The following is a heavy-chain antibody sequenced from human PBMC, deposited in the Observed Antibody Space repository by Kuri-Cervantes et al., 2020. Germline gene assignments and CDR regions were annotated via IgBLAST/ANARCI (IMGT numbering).Heavy chain of an antibody. Sequence: GESLKISCAASGFTFSNYGMHWVRQAPGKGLEWVAVIWYDGSNKYYADSVKGRFTISRDNSKNTLYLQMNSLRAGDTAVYYCARDYYDSSGYKDYWGQGTLVTVSS. CDR1: GFTFSNYG. D-gene: IGHD3-22*01. V-gene: IGHV3-33*01. CDR2: IWYDGSNK. CDR3: ARDYYDSSGYKDY. J-gene: IGHJ4*02.